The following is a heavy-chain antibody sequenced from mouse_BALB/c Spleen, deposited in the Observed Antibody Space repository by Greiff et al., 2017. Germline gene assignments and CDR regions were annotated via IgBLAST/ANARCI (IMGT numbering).Heavy chain of an antibody. CDR2: INPSTGYT. CDR3: ARVGITTVVPYAMDY. Sequence: VQGVESGAELAKPGASVKMSCKASGYTFTSYWMHWVKQRPGQGLEWIGYINPSTGYTEYNQKFKDKATLTADKSSSTAYMQLSSLTSEDSAVYYCARVGITTVVPYAMDYWGQGTSVTVSS. CDR1: GYTFTSYW. J-gene: IGHJ4*01. D-gene: IGHD1-1*01. V-gene: IGHV1-7*01.